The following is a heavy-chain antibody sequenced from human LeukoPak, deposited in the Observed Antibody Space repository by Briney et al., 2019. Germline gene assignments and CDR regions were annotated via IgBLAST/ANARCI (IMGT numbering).Heavy chain of an antibody. J-gene: IGHJ4*02. CDR2: INPSVGST. CDR1: VYTFTSYD. Sequence: ASVKVSCNASVYTFTSYDMHWVRQAPGQGLGWMGLINPSVGSTSYAQKFQGRVTMTRDMSKTTVYMELSSLRSEQTAVYYWARELRYSGSSGLDWGQGTLVTVSS. D-gene: IGHD1-26*01. V-gene: IGHV1-46*01. CDR3: ARELRYSGSSGLD.